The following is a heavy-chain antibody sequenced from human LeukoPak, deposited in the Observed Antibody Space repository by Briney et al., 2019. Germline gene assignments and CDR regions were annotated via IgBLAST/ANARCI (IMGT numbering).Heavy chain of an antibody. CDR3: ARVSTGPFYFYNYMDV. Sequence: PGGSLRLSCTASGFTFNTYSMNWVRQAPGRGLEWVSFITSDSSEIYYADSLKGRFTISRDNARNSLFLQVNSLRAEDTAVYYCARVSTGPFYFYNYMDVWGKGTTVTVS. CDR1: GFTFNTYS. J-gene: IGHJ6*03. V-gene: IGHV3-21*01. D-gene: IGHD1-1*01. CDR2: ITSDSSEI.